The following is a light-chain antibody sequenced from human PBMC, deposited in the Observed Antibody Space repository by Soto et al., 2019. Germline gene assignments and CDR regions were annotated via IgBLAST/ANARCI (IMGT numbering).Light chain of an antibody. Sequence: ESGLTQSPGTLSLSPGERATLSCRASQSFSSSYLAWYQQKPGQAPRLLIYGASSRATGIPDRFSGSGSGTDFTLTISRLEPEDFAVYYCQQYGSSSWTFGQGTKVDIK. CDR2: GAS. J-gene: IGKJ1*01. CDR1: QSFSSSY. CDR3: QQYGSSSWT. V-gene: IGKV3-20*01.